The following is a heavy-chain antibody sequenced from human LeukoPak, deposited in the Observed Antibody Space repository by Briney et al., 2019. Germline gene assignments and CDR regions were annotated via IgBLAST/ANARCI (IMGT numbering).Heavy chain of an antibody. CDR3: ASGTLYYYDSSGYPY. CDR2: INTNTGNP. D-gene: IGHD3-22*01. CDR1: GYTFTSYD. V-gene: IGHV7-4-1*02. J-gene: IGHJ4*02. Sequence: ASVKVSCKASGYTFTSYDINWVRQAPGQGLEWMGWINTNTGNPTYAQGFTGRFVFSLDTSVSTAYLQISSLKAEDTAVYYCASGTLYYYDSSGYPYWGQGTLVTVSS.